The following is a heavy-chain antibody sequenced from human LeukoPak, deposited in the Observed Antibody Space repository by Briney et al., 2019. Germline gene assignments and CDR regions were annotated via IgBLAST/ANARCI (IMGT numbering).Heavy chain of an antibody. CDR3: AKPLSTGGTWTYYYGLDV. Sequence: GGSLRLSCAASGFIFSTNAMAWVRQAPGKGLEWVSAIGGNSDYAFYADSVKGRFTTSRDNSKNTLYLQMNSLRAEDTAVYYCAKPLSTGGTWTYYYGLDVWGQGTTVTVSS. D-gene: IGHD2-8*02. J-gene: IGHJ6*02. CDR2: IGGNSDYA. CDR1: GFIFSTNA. V-gene: IGHV3-23*01.